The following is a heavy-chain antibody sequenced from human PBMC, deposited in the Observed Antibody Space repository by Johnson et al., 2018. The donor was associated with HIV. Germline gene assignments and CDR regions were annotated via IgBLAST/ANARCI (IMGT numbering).Heavy chain of an antibody. J-gene: IGHJ3*02. CDR2: ISWNGGST. CDR1: GLTFDDYG. Sequence: VQLVESGGGVVQPGRSLRLSCAASGLTFDDYGMSWVRQAPGKGLEWVSGISWNGGSTGYADSVKGRFSISRDNAKNSLYLQMNSLRAEDTALYYCARRFGAAFDIWGQGTMVTVSS. CDR3: ARRFGAAFDI. V-gene: IGHV3-20*04. D-gene: IGHD3-16*01.